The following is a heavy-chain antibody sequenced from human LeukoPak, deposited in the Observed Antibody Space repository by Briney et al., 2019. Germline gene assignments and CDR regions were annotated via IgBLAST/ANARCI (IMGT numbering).Heavy chain of an antibody. CDR1: GFTVSSNY. V-gene: IGHV3-66*01. J-gene: IGHJ3*02. Sequence: SGGSLRLSCAASGFTVSSNYMSWVRQAPGKGLEWVSVIYSGGSTYYADSVKGRFTISRDSSKNTLYLQMNSLRAEDTAVYYCAKDLLWFGELGHAFDIWGQGTMVTVSS. D-gene: IGHD3-10*01. CDR2: IYSGGST. CDR3: AKDLLWFGELGHAFDI.